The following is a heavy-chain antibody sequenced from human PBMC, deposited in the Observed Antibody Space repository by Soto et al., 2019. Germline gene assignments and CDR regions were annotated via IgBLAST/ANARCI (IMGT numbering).Heavy chain of an antibody. Sequence: PPQTLSLTCAISGDSVSSNSAAWSWIRQSPSRGLEWLGRTYYRSKWYNDYAVSVKSRITINPDTSKNQFSLQLNSVTPEDTAVYYCARDRPEYDSSGDLYYYYGMDVWGQGTTVTVSS. J-gene: IGHJ6*02. V-gene: IGHV6-1*01. CDR2: TYYRSKWYN. CDR1: GDSVSSNSAA. D-gene: IGHD3-22*01. CDR3: ARDRPEYDSSGDLYYYYGMDV.